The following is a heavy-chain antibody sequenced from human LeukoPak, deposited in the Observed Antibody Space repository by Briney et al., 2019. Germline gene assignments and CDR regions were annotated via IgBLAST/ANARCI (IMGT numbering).Heavy chain of an antibody. J-gene: IGHJ4*02. CDR3: ASGEEVYYYDSSGAFDY. D-gene: IGHD3-22*01. Sequence: PGGSLRLSCAASGFTFSSYGMHWVRQAPGKGLEWVAFIRYDGSNKYYADSVKGRFTISRDNSKNTLYLQMNSLRAEGTAVYYCASGEEVYYYDSSGAFDYWGQGTLVTVSS. V-gene: IGHV3-30*02. CDR2: IRYDGSNK. CDR1: GFTFSSYG.